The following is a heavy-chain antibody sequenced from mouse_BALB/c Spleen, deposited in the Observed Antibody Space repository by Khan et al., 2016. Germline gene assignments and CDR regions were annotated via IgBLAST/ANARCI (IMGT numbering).Heavy chain of an antibody. Sequence: EVELVESGPGLVKPSQSLSLTCTVTGYSITSDYAWNWIRQFPGNKLEWMGYISYSGRTSYNSSLKSRISITRDTSKNQFFLQLNSVTTEDTATYYGARVVRRGGCDYWGQGTTLTVSS. CDR3: ARVVRRGGCDY. V-gene: IGHV3-2*02. CDR1: GYSITSDYA. CDR2: ISYSGRT. J-gene: IGHJ2*01. D-gene: IGHD2-14*01.